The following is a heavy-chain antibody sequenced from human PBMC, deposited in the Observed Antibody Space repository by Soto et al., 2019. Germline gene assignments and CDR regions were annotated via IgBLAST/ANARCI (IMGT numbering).Heavy chain of an antibody. CDR1: GFTFSSYA. V-gene: IGHV3-30-3*01. Sequence: PGGSLRLSCAASGFTFSSYAMHWVRQAPGKGLEWVAVISYDGSNKYYADSVKGRFTISRDNSKNTLYLQMNSLRAEDTAVYYCARRSRIAAAGTSADAFDIWGQGTMVTVS. D-gene: IGHD6-13*01. CDR3: ARRSRIAAAGTSADAFDI. J-gene: IGHJ3*02. CDR2: ISYDGSNK.